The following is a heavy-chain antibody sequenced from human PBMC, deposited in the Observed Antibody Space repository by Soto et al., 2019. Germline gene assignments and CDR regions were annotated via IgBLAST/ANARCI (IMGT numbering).Heavy chain of an antibody. CDR1: GFTFSSYT. CDR3: TRGAIALAGSRYFRARGYYYGMDV. D-gene: IGHD6-19*01. Sequence: GGSLRLSCAASGFTFSSYTIHWVRQAPGQGLEWVAVILYDGSNKYYADSVKGRFTISRDNAKNTLFLQMNSLRPEDTAVYYCTRGAIALAGSRYFRARGYYYGMDVWGQGTTVTVSS. CDR2: ILYDGSNK. V-gene: IGHV3-30-3*01. J-gene: IGHJ6*02.